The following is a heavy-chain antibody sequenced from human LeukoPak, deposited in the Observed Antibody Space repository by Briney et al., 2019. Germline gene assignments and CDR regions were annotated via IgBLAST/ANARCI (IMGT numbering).Heavy chain of an antibody. Sequence: PSETLSLTCTVSGGSISSSGFYWGWIRQPPGTGLEWIGSIYYSGSTYYNPSLKSRVTISVDTSKNQFSLKLSSVTAADTAVYYCARVSEDDYGDYDPGCFDYWGQGTLVTVSS. V-gene: IGHV4-39*07. J-gene: IGHJ4*02. D-gene: IGHD4-17*01. CDR3: ARVSEDDYGDYDPGCFDY. CDR1: GGSISSSGFY. CDR2: IYYSGST.